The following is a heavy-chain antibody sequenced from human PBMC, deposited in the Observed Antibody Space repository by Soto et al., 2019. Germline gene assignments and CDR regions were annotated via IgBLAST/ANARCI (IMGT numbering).Heavy chain of an antibody. J-gene: IGHJ4*02. Sequence: PSETLSLTCTVSGGSISSYYWSWIRQPPGKGLEWIGYIYYSGSTNYNPSLKSRVTISVDTSKNQFSLKLSSVTAADTAVYYCARTIYGDYVEFDYWGQGTLVTVSS. D-gene: IGHD4-17*01. V-gene: IGHV4-59*01. CDR3: ARTIYGDYVEFDY. CDR1: GGSISSYY. CDR2: IYYSGST.